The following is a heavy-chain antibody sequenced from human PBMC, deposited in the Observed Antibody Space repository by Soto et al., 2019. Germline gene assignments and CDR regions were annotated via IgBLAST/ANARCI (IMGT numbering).Heavy chain of an antibody. D-gene: IGHD3-22*01. Sequence: HPGGSLRLSCAASGFTFSSYAMSWVRQAPGKGLEWVSAISGSGGSTYYADSVKGRFTISRDNSKNTLYLQMNSLRAEDTAVYYCAKGFGGPYDSSGYYYVVPADYYYGMDVWGQGTTVTVSS. CDR3: AKGFGGPYDSSGYYYVVPADYYYGMDV. J-gene: IGHJ6*02. CDR1: GFTFSSYA. V-gene: IGHV3-23*01. CDR2: ISGSGGST.